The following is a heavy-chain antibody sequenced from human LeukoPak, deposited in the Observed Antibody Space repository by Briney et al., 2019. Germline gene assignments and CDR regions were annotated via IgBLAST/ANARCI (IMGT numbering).Heavy chain of an antibody. J-gene: IGHJ1*01. CDR1: GCTFSSYA. D-gene: IGHD4-17*01. V-gene: IGHV3-23*01. CDR2: ISGSGGST. CDR3: AKENTVTTGKVEYFQH. Sequence: GGSLRLSCAASGCTFSSYAMSGVRQAPGKGREWVSAISGSGGSTYYADSVKGRFTISRDNSKNPLYLQMNSLRAEDTAVYYCAKENTVTTGKVEYFQHWGQGTLVTVSS.